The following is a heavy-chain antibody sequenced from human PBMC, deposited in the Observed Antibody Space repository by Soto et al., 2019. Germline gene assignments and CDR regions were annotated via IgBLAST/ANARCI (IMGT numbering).Heavy chain of an antibody. J-gene: IGHJ4*02. Sequence: SETLSLTCTVSGGSISSYYWSWIRQPPGKGLEWIGYIYYSGSTNYNPSLKSRVTISVDTSKNQFSLKLSSVTAADTAVYYCARNHPSHSYARTHFDSWGQRTLLPVSS. CDR1: GGSISSYY. CDR3: ARNHPSHSYARTHFDS. CDR2: IYYSGST. V-gene: IGHV4-59*01. D-gene: IGHD5-18*01.